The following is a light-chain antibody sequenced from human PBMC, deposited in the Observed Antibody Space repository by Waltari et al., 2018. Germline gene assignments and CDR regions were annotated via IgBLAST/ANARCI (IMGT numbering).Light chain of an antibody. CDR3: QQYDNLQAT. J-gene: IGKJ2*01. Sequence: DIQMTQSPSSLSASVGDRVTNTCQASQDISNFLNWYQQKPGKAPKLLIYHPSNLDTGVPSRFCGCGSVPVFPFPISSLQPEDIATYYCQQYDNLQATFGQGTKLEIK. CDR2: HPS. CDR1: QDISNF. V-gene: IGKV1-33*01.